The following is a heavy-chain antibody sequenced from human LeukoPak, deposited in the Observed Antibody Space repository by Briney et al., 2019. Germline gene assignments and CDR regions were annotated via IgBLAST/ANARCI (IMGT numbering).Heavy chain of an antibody. D-gene: IGHD2-15*01. CDR2: ISGGGPRT. CDR3: AKGTCTAKSCYGNALDM. V-gene: IGHV3-23*01. Sequence: GGSLRLSCAASGFTFSTYAMNWIRQAPGKGLEWVSTISGGGPRTYYADSVKGRFTISRDNANNTVYLLMSSLRAEDTAVYYCAKGTCTAKSCYGNALDMAGKGTKVTVSS. J-gene: IGHJ3*02. CDR1: GFTFSTYA.